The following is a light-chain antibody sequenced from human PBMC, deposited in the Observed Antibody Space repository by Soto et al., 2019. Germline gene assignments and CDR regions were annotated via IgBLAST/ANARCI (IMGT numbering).Light chain of an antibody. Sequence: EIVLTQSPATLSLSPGERATLSSRASQSVNSYLAWYQQKPGQAPRLLIYDASNRATGIPARFSGSGSGTDFTLTISSLEPADFAVYYCQQRSNWPLTFGGGTKVEIK. V-gene: IGKV3-11*01. CDR3: QQRSNWPLT. J-gene: IGKJ4*01. CDR1: QSVNSY. CDR2: DAS.